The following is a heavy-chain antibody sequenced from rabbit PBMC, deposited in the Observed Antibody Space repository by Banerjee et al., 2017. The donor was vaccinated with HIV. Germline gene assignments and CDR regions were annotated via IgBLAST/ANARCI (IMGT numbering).Heavy chain of an antibody. J-gene: IGHJ4*01. Sequence: QSLEESGGGLVKHGASLTLPCTPSGFSFSSSYWICWVGQAPGKGLEWIGCIVSDNGSTDWPIWPKGRFTISKASSTTVTLQRTSRTASDTATYCCSRICDLWGPGTLVTVS. D-gene: IGHD5-1*01. V-gene: IGHV1S40*01. CDR2: IVSDNGST. CDR1: GFSFSSSYW. CDR3: SRICDL.